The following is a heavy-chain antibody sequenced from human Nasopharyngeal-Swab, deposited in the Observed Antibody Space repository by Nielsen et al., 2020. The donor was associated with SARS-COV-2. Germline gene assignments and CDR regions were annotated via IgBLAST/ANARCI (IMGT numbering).Heavy chain of an antibody. Sequence: ASVTVSCKASGYTFTSYYLHWVRQAPGQGLEWMGIINPTDGSTSYAQKFEGRVTMTRVTSTSTVYMELNSLRSEDTAVYYCARVLPLRITGTSGMDVWGQGTTVTVSS. J-gene: IGHJ6*02. V-gene: IGHV1-46*01. CDR1: GYTFTSYY. D-gene: IGHD1-7*01. CDR3: ARVLPLRITGTSGMDV. CDR2: INPTDGST.